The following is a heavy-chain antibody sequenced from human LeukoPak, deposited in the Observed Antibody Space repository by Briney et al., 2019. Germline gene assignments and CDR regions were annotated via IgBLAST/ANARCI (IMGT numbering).Heavy chain of an antibody. CDR1: GGSISSYY. Sequence: SETLSLTCTVSGGSISSYYWSWIRHPPGKGLEWIGYIYYSGSTNYNPSLKSRVTISVDTSKNQFSLKLRSVTAADTAVYYCARVTGYMIEDYFDYWGQGTLVTVSS. J-gene: IGHJ4*02. D-gene: IGHD3-22*01. CDR2: IYYSGST. CDR3: ARVTGYMIEDYFDY. V-gene: IGHV4-59*01.